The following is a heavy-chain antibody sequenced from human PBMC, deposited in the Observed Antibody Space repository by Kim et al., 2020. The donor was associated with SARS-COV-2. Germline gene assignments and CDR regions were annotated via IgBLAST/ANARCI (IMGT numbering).Heavy chain of an antibody. CDR3: ASPQIVGSGYYLRDAFDI. CDR2: INPSGGST. D-gene: IGHD3-22*01. J-gene: IGHJ3*02. V-gene: IGHV1-46*01. CDR1: GYTFTSYY. Sequence: ASVKVSCKASGYTFTSYYMHWVRQAPGQGLEWMGIINPSGGSTSYAQKFQGRVTMTGDTSTSTVYMELSSLRSEDTAVYYCASPQIVGSGYYLRDAFDIWGQGTMVTVSS.